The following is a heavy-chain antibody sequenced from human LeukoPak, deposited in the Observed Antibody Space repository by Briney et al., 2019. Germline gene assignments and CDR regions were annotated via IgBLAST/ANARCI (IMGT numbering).Heavy chain of an antibody. Sequence: SQTLSLTCAISGDSFSSNSAAWNWIRQSPSRGLEWLVRTYYRSNWYNDYAVSVKSRITINPDTSKNQFSLKLSSVTAADTAVYYCARHRRAGYSSGWYRLQDYYYMDVWGKGTTVTISS. CDR1: GDSFSSNSAA. CDR3: ARHRRAGYSSGWYRLQDYYYMDV. D-gene: IGHD6-19*01. V-gene: IGHV6-1*01. CDR2: TYYRSNWYN. J-gene: IGHJ6*03.